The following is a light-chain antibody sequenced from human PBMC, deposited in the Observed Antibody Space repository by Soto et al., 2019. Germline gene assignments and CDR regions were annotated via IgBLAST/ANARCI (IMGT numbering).Light chain of an antibody. CDR1: QSINSY. CDR3: QQSDSTPPLT. J-gene: IGKJ4*01. V-gene: IGKV1-39*01. CDR2: ATS. Sequence: DIQMTQSPSSLSASVGDRVTITCRASQSINSYLNWYQQKPGTAPKLLMYATSTLHSGVPSRFSGSGSGTDFTLTISSLQPEDIATYYCQQSDSTPPLTFGGGTKAEIK.